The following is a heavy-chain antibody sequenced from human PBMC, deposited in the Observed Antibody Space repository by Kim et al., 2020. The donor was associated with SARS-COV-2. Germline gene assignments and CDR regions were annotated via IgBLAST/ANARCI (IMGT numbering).Heavy chain of an antibody. D-gene: IGHD2-2*01. J-gene: IGHJ5*02. CDR2: ISAYNGNT. V-gene: IGHV1-18*01. CDR1: GYTFTSYG. CDR3: ARVIVVVPAATSNWVPGWFDP. Sequence: ASVKVSCKASGYTFTSYGISWVRQAPGQGLEWMGWISAYNGNTNYAQKLQGRVTMTTDTSTSTAYMELRSLRSDDTAVYYCARVIVVVPAATSNWVPGWFDPWGQGTLVTVSS.